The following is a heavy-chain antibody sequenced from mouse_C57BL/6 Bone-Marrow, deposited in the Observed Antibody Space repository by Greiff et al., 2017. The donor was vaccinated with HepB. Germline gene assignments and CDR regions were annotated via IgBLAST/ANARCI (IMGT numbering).Heavy chain of an antibody. CDR2: INYDGSST. J-gene: IGHJ2*01. V-gene: IGHV5-16*01. Sequence: EVKLVESEGGLVQPGRSMKLSCTASGFTFSDYYMAWVRQVPEKGLEWVANINYDGSSTYYLDSLKSRFIISRDNAKNILYLQMSSLKSEDTATYYCARVLLQYYFDYWGQGTTLTVSS. D-gene: IGHD1-1*01. CDR1: GFTFSDYY. CDR3: ARVLLQYYFDY.